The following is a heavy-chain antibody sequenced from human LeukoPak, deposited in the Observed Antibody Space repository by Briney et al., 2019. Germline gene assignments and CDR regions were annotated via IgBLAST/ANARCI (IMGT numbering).Heavy chain of an antibody. V-gene: IGHV4-39*01. J-gene: IGHJ5*02. CDR3: ARQSSGYYYGWFDP. CDR1: GGSILDSTYY. Sequence: PSETLSLTCTVSGGSILDSTYYWAWIRQPPGKGLEWIATIFYTGNTHYNPSLKSRVTMSVDTVKNQFSLNLNSVTAADTAVYYCARQSSGYYYGWFDPWGQGTLVTISS. D-gene: IGHD3-22*01. CDR2: IFYTGNT.